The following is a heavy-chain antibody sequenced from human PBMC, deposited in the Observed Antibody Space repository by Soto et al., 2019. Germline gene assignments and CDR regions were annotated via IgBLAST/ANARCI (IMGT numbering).Heavy chain of an antibody. CDR2: ISAYNGNT. CDR1: GYTFTSYG. V-gene: IGHV1-18*01. Sequence: QVQLVQSGAEVKKPGASVKVSCKASGYTFTSYGISWVRQTPGQGLEWMGWISAYNGNTNYAQKLQGRLTMTTDTSTSTAYMELRGLRPDDTAVYYCARDGGAAAAIKNYGMDVWGQGTTVTVSS. CDR3: ARDGGAAAAIKNYGMDV. J-gene: IGHJ6*02. D-gene: IGHD6-13*01.